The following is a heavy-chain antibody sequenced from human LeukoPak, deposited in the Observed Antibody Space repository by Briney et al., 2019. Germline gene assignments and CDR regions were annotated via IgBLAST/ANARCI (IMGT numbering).Heavy chain of an antibody. V-gene: IGHV3-21*04. D-gene: IGHD3-10*01. CDR1: GFTFSSYS. Sequence: GGSLRLSCAASGFTFSSYSMNWVRQAPGKGLEWVSSISSSSSYIYYADSVKGRFTISRDNSKNTLYLQMNSLRAEDTAVYYCAKTSRVWFGERYFDYWGQGTLVTVSS. CDR3: AKTSRVWFGERYFDY. J-gene: IGHJ4*02. CDR2: ISSSSSYI.